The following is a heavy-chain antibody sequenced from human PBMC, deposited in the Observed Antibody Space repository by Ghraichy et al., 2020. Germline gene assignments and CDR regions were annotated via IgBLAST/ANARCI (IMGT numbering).Heavy chain of an antibody. D-gene: IGHD2-2*01. CDR3: ARRRKYCSSTSCYYVTYYYYGMDV. J-gene: IGHJ6*02. CDR1: GGSFSGYY. V-gene: IGHV4-34*01. Sequence: SQTLSLTCAVYGGSFSGYYWSWIRQPPGKGLEWIGEINHSGSTNYNPSLKSRVTISVDTSKNQFSLKLSSVTAADTAVYYCARRRKYCSSTSCYYVTYYYYGMDVWGQGTTVTVSS. CDR2: INHSGST.